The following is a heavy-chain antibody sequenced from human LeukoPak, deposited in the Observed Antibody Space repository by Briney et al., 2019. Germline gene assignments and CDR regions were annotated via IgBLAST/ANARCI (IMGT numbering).Heavy chain of an antibody. CDR3: ARARPGSSGYSRSSSRRWFDP. V-gene: IGHV1-8*01. Sequence: RGASVKVSCKASGYTFTSYDINWVRQATGQGLEWMGWMNPNSGNTGYAQKFQGRVTMTRNTSISTAYMELSSLRSEDTAVYYCARARPGSSGYSRSSSRRWFDPWGQGTLVTVSS. CDR1: GYTFTSYD. CDR2: MNPNSGNT. J-gene: IGHJ5*02. D-gene: IGHD3-22*01.